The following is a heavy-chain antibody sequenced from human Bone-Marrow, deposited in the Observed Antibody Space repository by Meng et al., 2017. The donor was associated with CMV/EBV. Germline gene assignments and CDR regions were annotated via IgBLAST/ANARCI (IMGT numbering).Heavy chain of an antibody. J-gene: IGHJ3*02. Sequence: GESLKISCAASGFTFSSYGMHWVRQAPGKGLEWVAFIRYDGSNKYYRESVKGRFTISRDNSKNTLYLQMNSLGPEDTAVYYCAKDRGEFRYFALDPSDIWGQGTMVTVSS. CDR1: GFTFSSYG. V-gene: IGHV3-30*02. CDR2: IRYDGSNK. D-gene: IGHD3-9*01. CDR3: AKDRGEFRYFALDPSDI.